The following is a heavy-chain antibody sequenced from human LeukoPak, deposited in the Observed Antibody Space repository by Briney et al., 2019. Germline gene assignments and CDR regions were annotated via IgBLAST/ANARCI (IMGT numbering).Heavy chain of an antibody. D-gene: IGHD3-10*01. CDR1: GTFFSSYF. J-gene: IGHJ4*02. Sequence: SETLSLTCTVSGTFFSSYFWGWIRQPPGKGLEWIGYIYYSGSTNYNPSLKSRVTISLDTAKNQFSLKLSSVTAADTAVYYCARHQYYYGLYDYWGPGTLVTVSS. CDR2: IYYSGST. V-gene: IGHV4-59*08. CDR3: ARHQYYYGLYDY.